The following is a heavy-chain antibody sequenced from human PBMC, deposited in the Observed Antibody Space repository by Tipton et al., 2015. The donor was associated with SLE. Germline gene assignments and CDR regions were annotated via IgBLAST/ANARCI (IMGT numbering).Heavy chain of an antibody. J-gene: IGHJ4*02. V-gene: IGHV3-11*05. CDR1: GFTFSDYY. Sequence: SLRLSCAASGFTFSDYYMSWIRQAPGKGLEWVSYISSSRSYTSYADSVKGRFTISRDNAKNSPYLQMNSLRAEDTAVYYCAREERSISSVDYWGQGTLVTVSS. CDR3: AREERSISSVDY. CDR2: ISSSRSYT. D-gene: IGHD6-6*01.